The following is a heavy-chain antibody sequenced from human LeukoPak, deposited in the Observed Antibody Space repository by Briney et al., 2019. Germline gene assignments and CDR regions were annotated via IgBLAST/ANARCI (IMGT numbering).Heavy chain of an antibody. Sequence: ASVKVSCKASGYTFTDYNIHWVRQAPGQGLKWMGWISPNSGGTNYAQKFQGRVTMTRDTSITTAYMELSRLRSDDTAMYYCTVWFGELTHWGQGTLVTVSS. V-gene: IGHV1-2*02. D-gene: IGHD3-10*01. CDR3: TVWFGELTH. CDR2: ISPNSGGT. J-gene: IGHJ4*02. CDR1: GYTFTDYN.